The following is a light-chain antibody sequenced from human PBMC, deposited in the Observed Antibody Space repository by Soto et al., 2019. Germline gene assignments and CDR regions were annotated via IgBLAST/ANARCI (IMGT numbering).Light chain of an antibody. J-gene: IGKJ1*01. CDR3: QHYGSSPRGT. V-gene: IGKV3-20*01. CDR1: QSVSSNY. CDR2: GAS. Sequence: IVLTQSPGTLSLSPGERATLSCWASQSVSSNYLAWYQQKPGQAPRLLIYGASSRATGISDRFSGSGSGTDFSLTISRLEPEDFAVYYCQHYGSSPRGTFGQGTKVES.